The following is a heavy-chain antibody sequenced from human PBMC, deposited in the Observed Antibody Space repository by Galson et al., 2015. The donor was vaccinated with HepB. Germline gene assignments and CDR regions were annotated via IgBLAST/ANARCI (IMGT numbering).Heavy chain of an antibody. CDR3: ARDYYGSGSYLAAEYFQH. Sequence: SLRLSCAASGFTFSSYSMNWVRQAPGKGLEWVSSISSSSSYIYYADSVKGRFTISRDNAKNSLYLQMNSLSAEDTAVYYCARDYYGSGSYLAAEYFQHWGQGTLVTVSS. D-gene: IGHD3-10*01. CDR1: GFTFSSYS. V-gene: IGHV3-21*01. J-gene: IGHJ1*01. CDR2: ISSSSSYI.